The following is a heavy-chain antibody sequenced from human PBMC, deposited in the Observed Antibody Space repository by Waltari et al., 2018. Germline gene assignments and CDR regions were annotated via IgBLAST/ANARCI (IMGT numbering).Heavy chain of an antibody. CDR2: IYYSGST. CDR1: GGSISSSSYY. D-gene: IGHD2-2*01. CDR3: ARQGEVVGVPAPRPFDP. V-gene: IGHV4-39*01. J-gene: IGHJ5*02. Sequence: QLQLQESGPGLVKPSETLSLPCTVSGGSISSSSYYWGWIRQPPGKGLEWIWSIYYSGSTYYNPSLKSRVTISVDTSKNQFSLKLSSVTAADTAVYYCARQGEVVGVPAPRPFDPWGQGTLVTVSS.